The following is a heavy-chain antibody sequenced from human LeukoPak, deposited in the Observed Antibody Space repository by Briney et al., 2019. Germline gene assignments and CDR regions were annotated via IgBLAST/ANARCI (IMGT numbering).Heavy chain of an antibody. D-gene: IGHD3-10*01. CDR3: ARDMYGSGVYCYYGMDV. CDR2: IWYDGSNK. Sequence: GRSLRLSCAASGFTFSSYGMHWVRQAPGKGLEWVAVIWYDGSNKYYADSVKGRFTISRDNSKNTLYLQMNSLRAEDTAVYYCARDMYGSGVYCYYGMDVWGQGTTVTVSS. V-gene: IGHV3-33*01. J-gene: IGHJ6*02. CDR1: GFTFSSYG.